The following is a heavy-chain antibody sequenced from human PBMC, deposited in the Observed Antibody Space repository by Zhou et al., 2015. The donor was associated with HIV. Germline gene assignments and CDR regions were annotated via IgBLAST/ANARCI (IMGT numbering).Heavy chain of an antibody. Sequence: LVQSGTEVRKPGSSVKVSCKANGGTFSGSDISWVRQAPGQGLEWMGGITPVLGTSKYAQQFQGRVSITADRSTYTAYMELRSLGFEDTAVYYCARDRGGATRPGWRYFDLWGRGTQLTVSS. CDR3: ARDRGGATRPGWRYFDL. D-gene: IGHD6-6*01. J-gene: IGHJ2*01. V-gene: IGHV1-69*06. CDR1: GGTFSGSD. CDR2: ITPVLGTS.